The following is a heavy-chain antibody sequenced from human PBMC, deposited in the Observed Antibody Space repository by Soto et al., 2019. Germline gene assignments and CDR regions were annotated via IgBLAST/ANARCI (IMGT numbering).Heavy chain of an antibody. CDR1: GFTFSSFG. Sequence: GGSLRLSCAASGFTFSSFGMHRVRQAPGKGLEWVTVISYDGSNKYYADSVKGRFTISRDNSKNTLSLEMNSLRAEDTAVYYCAKDRSGSSGPGLDYWGQGTLVTVSS. CDR2: ISYDGSNK. CDR3: AKDRSGSSGPGLDY. V-gene: IGHV3-30*18. J-gene: IGHJ4*02. D-gene: IGHD1-26*01.